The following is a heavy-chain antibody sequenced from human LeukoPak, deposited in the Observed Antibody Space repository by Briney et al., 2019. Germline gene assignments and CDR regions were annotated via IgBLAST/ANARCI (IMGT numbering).Heavy chain of an antibody. CDR3: TRVTYYYDNSGYFHFDS. J-gene: IGHJ4*02. V-gene: IGHV3-49*04. D-gene: IGHD3-22*01. Sequence: GGSLRLSCTTSGFTFGDYAMSWVRQAPGKGLEWVSFIRRKAHGGTTEYAASVKGRFSSSRDDSKSIAYLQMNSLKTEDTAVYLCTRVTYYYDNSGYFHFDSWGQGSLVTVSS. CDR1: GFTFGDYA. CDR2: IRRKAHGGTT.